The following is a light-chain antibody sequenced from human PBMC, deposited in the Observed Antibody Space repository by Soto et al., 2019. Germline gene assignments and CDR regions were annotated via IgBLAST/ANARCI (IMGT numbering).Light chain of an antibody. Sequence: QAVVTQPPSVSAAPGQKVTISCSGSSFNIGNNYVSWYQQLPGTAPKLLIYENNKRPSGIPDRFSGSKSETSATLGITGLQTGDEADYYCATWDNSLSALFGGGTKLTVL. V-gene: IGLV1-51*02. CDR1: SFNIGNNY. CDR3: ATWDNSLSAL. CDR2: ENN. J-gene: IGLJ2*01.